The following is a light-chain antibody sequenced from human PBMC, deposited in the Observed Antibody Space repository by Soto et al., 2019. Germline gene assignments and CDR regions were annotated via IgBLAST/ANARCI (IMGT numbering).Light chain of an antibody. CDR2: AAS. CDR3: QQSYSTPRT. V-gene: IGKV1-39*01. CDR1: QGIGTD. Sequence: IRLSQSPSPLSASVGDRVTITCRASQGIGTDLAWYQQKPGTAPKLLIYAASSLQSGVPSRFSGSGSGTDFTLTISSLQPEDFATYYCQQSYSTPRTFGQGTKVDIK. J-gene: IGKJ1*01.